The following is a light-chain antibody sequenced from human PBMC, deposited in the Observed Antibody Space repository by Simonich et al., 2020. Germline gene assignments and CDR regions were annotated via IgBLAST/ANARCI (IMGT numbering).Light chain of an antibody. CDR1: SLRSYY. CDR3: NSRDSSGNHLVV. CDR2: GKN. V-gene: IGLV3-19*01. J-gene: IGLJ2*01. Sequence: SSELTQAPAVSVAFGQTVRITCQGNSLRSYYASWYQQKPGQAPVLVIYGKNNRPSGIPDRFSGSSSGNTASVTITGAQAEDEADYYCNSRDSSGNHLVVFGGGTKLTVL.